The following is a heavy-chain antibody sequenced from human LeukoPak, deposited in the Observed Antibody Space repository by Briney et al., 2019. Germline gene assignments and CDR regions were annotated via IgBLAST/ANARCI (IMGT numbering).Heavy chain of an antibody. Sequence: SETLSLTCTVSGGSISSYYWSWTRQPPGKGLEWIGYIYYSGSTNYNPSLKSRVTISVDTSKNQFSLKLSSVTAADTAVYYCASSHYDFWSGYSSYFDYWGQGTLVTVSS. CDR3: ASSHYDFWSGYSSYFDY. CDR2: IYYSGST. J-gene: IGHJ4*02. D-gene: IGHD3-3*01. CDR1: GGSISSYY. V-gene: IGHV4-59*01.